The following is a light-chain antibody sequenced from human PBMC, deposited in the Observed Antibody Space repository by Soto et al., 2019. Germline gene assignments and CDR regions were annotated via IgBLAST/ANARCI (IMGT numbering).Light chain of an antibody. CDR3: QQYGTSPRT. CDR1: QSVISTY. Sequence: SPSTLSFSPGERATLSCRASQSVISTYLAWYQQNPGQAPRLLIYGASNRATGIPDKFSGSGSGTDFTLTISRLEPEDFAVYYCQQYGTSPRTFGQGTKVDIK. CDR2: GAS. J-gene: IGKJ1*01. V-gene: IGKV3-20*01.